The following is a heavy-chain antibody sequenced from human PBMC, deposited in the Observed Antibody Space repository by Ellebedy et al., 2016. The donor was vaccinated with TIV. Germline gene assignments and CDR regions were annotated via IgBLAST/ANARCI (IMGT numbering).Heavy chain of an antibody. D-gene: IGHD2-2*01. CDR3: ARIGYCSTASCSGAFDI. J-gene: IGHJ3*02. Sequence: MPSETLSLTCTVSGGSISSYYWSWIRQPPGKGLQWIGFIFYSGSTNYNPSLKSRVTLSVDTSKNQFSLKLRSVTAVDTALYYCARIGYCSTASCSGAFDIWGQGTMVTVSS. V-gene: IGHV4-59*12. CDR1: GGSISSYY. CDR2: IFYSGST.